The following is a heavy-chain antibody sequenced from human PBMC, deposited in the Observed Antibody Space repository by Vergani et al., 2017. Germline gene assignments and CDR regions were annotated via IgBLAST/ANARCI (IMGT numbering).Heavy chain of an antibody. CDR2: IRSDESRR. CDR1: GFTFNSYG. CDR3: AKEGGGYCSGGTCYPEY. D-gene: IGHD2-15*01. J-gene: IGHJ4*02. Sequence: QVQLVESGGGVVQPGGSLRLSCAASGFTFNSYGMHWVRQAPGKGLEWVASIRSDESRRYYGDSMEGPFTISRDNSKITLYLQMKSLRPEDKAVYYCAKEGGGYCSGGTCYPEYWGQGTLVIVSS. V-gene: IGHV3-30*02.